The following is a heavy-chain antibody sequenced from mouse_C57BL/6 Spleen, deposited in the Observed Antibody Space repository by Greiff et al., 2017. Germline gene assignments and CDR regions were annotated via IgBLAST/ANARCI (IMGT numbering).Heavy chain of an antibody. D-gene: IGHD1-1*01. J-gene: IGHJ1*03. CDR2: MDPEDGDT. CDR1: GFNIKDYY. CDR3: TTSYYGSSHWYFDV. Sequence: VQLQQSGAELVRPGASVKLSCTASGFNIKDYYMHWVKQRPEQGLEWIGRMDPEDGDTEYAPKVQGKATRTAVTSSNTAYLQLSSLTSEDTAVYYCTTSYYGSSHWYFDVWGTGTTVTVSS. V-gene: IGHV14-1*01.